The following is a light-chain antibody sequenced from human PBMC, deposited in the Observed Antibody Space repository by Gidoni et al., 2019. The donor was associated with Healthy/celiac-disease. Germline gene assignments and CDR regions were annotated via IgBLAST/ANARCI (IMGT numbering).Light chain of an antibody. J-gene: IGKJ3*01. CDR1: QSVSSY. Sequence: IVLTQSPATLSLSPGERATRSCRASQSVSSYLAWYQQKPGQAPRLLIYDASNRATGIPTRFSGSGSGTDFNLTISSLEPEDFAVYYCQQRSNWPLTFGPGTKVDIK. V-gene: IGKV3-11*01. CDR2: DAS. CDR3: QQRSNWPLT.